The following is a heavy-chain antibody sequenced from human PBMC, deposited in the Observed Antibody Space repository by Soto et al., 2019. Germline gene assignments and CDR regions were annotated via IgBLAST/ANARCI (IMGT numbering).Heavy chain of an antibody. D-gene: IGHD6-19*01. Sequence: SQTLSLTCAISGDSASSNSAAWNWIRQSPSRGLEWLGRTYYRSKWYNDYAVSVKSRITINPDTSKNQFSLQLNSVTPEDTAVYYCARAQVAVACTTYLNYFDYWAQGTLVTVSS. V-gene: IGHV6-1*01. CDR3: ARAQVAVACTTYLNYFDY. CDR2: TYYRSKWYN. J-gene: IGHJ4*02. CDR1: GDSASSNSAA.